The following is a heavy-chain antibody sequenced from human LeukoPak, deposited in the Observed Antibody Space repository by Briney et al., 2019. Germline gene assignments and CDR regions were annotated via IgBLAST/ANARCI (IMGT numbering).Heavy chain of an antibody. D-gene: IGHD3-22*01. Sequence: GESLKISCKGSGYSFTSYWIGWVRQMPGKGLEWMGIIYPGDSDTRYSPSFQGQVTISADKSISTAYLQWSSLKASDTAMYYCARPSGYYSHGDAFDIWGQGTTVTVSS. J-gene: IGHJ3*02. CDR3: ARPSGYYSHGDAFDI. CDR2: IYPGDSDT. CDR1: GYSFTSYW. V-gene: IGHV5-51*01.